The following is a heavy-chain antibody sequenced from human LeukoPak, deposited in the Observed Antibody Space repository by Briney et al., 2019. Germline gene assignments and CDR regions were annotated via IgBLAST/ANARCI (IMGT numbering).Heavy chain of an antibody. CDR1: GITLSNYG. D-gene: IGHD3-22*01. J-gene: IGHJ4*02. CDR2: ISDSGGST. V-gene: IGHV3-23*01. Sequence: PGGSLRLSYAVSGITLSNYGMSWVRQAPGKGLEWVAGISDSGGSTNYADSVKGRFTISRDSPKNTLYLQMTSLRAEDTAVYFCAERGVVIRVILVGFHKEAYYFDSWGQGALVTVSS. CDR3: AERGVVIRVILVGFHKEAYYFDS.